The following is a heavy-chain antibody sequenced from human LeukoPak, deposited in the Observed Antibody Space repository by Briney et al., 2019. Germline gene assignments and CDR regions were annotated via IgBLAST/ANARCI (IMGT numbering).Heavy chain of an antibody. D-gene: IGHD3-9*01. Sequence: PGGSLRLSCAASGFTFSSYAMHWVRQAPGKGLEWVAVISYDGSNKYYADSVKGRFTISRDNSKNTLYLQMNSLRAEDTAVYYCARAEVYDILTGPPGDWGQGTLVTVSS. CDR2: ISYDGSNK. CDR1: GFTFSSYA. CDR3: ARAEVYDILTGPPGD. V-gene: IGHV3-30-3*01. J-gene: IGHJ4*02.